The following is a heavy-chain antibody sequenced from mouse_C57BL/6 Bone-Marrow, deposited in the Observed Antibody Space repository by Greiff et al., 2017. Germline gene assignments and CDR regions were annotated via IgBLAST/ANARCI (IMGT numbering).Heavy chain of an antibody. V-gene: IGHV14-1*01. CDR3: TSIDDGYQRVFDY. Sequence: EVQLQQSGAELVRPGASVKLSCTASGFNIKDYYMHWVKQRPEQGLEWIGRIDPEDGDTEYAPKFQGKATMTADTSSNTAYLQLSSLTSEDTAVYYCTSIDDGYQRVFDYWGQGTTLTVSS. CDR2: IDPEDGDT. J-gene: IGHJ2*01. D-gene: IGHD2-3*01. CDR1: GFNIKDYY.